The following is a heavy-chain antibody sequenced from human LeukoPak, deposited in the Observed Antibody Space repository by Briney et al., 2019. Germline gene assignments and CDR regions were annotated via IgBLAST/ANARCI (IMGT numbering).Heavy chain of an antibody. CDR3: ARVVARYGDLWWFAP. CDR2: ILPIFNRT. CDR1: GGTFSSYA. J-gene: IGHJ5*02. Sequence: SVKVSCKASGGTFSSYAISWVRQAPGQGLEWMGGILPIFNRTNYARKFRDRVSITADGSTSTAYMELSSLRSEDTAVYYCARVVARYGDLWWFAPWGQGTLVTVSS. V-gene: IGHV1-69*13. D-gene: IGHD4-17*01.